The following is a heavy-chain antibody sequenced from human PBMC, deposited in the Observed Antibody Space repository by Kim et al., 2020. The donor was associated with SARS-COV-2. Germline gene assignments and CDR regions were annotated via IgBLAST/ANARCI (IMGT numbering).Heavy chain of an antibody. V-gene: IGHV5-51*01. CDR3: ARQGAAAFYWYFDL. Sequence: PAVQGQVSISADKSSSTAYLQWSSLKASDTAMYYCARQGAAAFYWYFDLWGRGTLVTVSS. D-gene: IGHD6-13*01. J-gene: IGHJ2*01.